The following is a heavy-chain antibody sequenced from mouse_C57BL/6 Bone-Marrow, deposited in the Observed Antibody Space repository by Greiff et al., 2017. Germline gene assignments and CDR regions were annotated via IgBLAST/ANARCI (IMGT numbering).Heavy chain of an antibody. CDR3: ASTGTTWFAY. J-gene: IGHJ3*01. CDR2: IDPSDSYT. D-gene: IGHD4-1*01. CDR1: GYTFTSYW. V-gene: IGHV1-69*01. Sequence: QVQLQQPGAELVMPGASVKLSCKASGYTFTSYWMHWVKQRPGQGLEWIGEIDPSDSYTNYNQKFKGKSTLTGDKSSSTAYMQLSSLTSEGSAVYYCASTGTTWFAYWGQGTLVTVSA.